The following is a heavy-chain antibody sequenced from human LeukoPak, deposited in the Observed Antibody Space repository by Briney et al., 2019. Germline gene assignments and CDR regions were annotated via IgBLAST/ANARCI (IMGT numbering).Heavy chain of an antibody. D-gene: IGHD3-10*01. J-gene: IGHJ5*02. CDR1: GYTLTEIS. CDR2: FDPEDGET. Sequence: ASVKVSCKVSGYTLTEISMHWVRQAPGKGLEWMGGFDPEDGETIYAQKFQGRVTMTEDTSTDTAYMELSSLRSEDTAVYYCATYYYGSGRLVNWFDPWGQGTLVTVSS. V-gene: IGHV1-24*01. CDR3: ATYYYGSGRLVNWFDP.